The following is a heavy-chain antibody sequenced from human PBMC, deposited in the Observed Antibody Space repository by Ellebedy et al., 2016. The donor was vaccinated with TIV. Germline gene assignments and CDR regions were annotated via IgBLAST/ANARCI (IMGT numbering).Heavy chain of an antibody. CDR3: VAMPGMTYIFQ. D-gene: IGHD1-1*01. CDR2: IAPADSYA. V-gene: IGHV5-10-1*01. CDR1: GYIFSHYW. J-gene: IGHJ4*02. Sequence: GESLKISCKGSGYIFSHYWIAWVRQMPGKGLEWMGRIAPADSYAHYSPSFEGPVTISVDKTTSTAYLQWPSLEAADTATYYCVAMPGMTYIFQWGQGTPVTVSS.